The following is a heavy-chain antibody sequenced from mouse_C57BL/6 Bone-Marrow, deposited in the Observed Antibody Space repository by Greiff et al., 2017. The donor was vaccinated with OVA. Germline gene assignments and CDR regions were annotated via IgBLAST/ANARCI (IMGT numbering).Heavy chain of an antibody. D-gene: IGHD1-1*01. V-gene: IGHV5-2*01. CDR1: EYEFPSHD. J-gene: IGHJ4*01. Sequence: EVKLMESGGGLVQPGESLKLSCESNEYEFPSHDMSWVRKTPEKRLELVAAINSDGGSTYYPDTMERRFIISRDNTKKTLYLQMSSLRSEDTALYYCARRSVVAPGAMDYWGQGTSVTVSS. CDR3: ARRSVVAPGAMDY. CDR2: INSDGGST.